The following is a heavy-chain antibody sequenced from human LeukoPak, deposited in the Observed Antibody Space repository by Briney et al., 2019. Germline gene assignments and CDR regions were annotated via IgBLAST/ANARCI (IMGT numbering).Heavy chain of an antibody. D-gene: IGHD6-13*01. CDR1: GGTFSSYA. Sequence: GASVNVSCKASGGTFSSYAISWVRLAPGQGLEWMGGIIPIFGTANYARKFQGRVTITADESTSTAYMELSSLRSEDTAVYYCARRAAALRYYGMDVWGQGTTVTVSS. CDR3: ARRAAALRYYGMDV. J-gene: IGHJ6*02. V-gene: IGHV1-69*13. CDR2: IIPIFGTA.